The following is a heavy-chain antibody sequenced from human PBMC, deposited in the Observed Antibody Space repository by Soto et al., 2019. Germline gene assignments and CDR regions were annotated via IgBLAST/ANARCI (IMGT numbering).Heavy chain of an antibody. Sequence: QVQLVQSGAEVKKPGSSVKVSCKASGGTFRNYAISWVRRAPGQGLEWMGGIIPIFGTASYAQRFQGRVIITAVDSTSTAYMVLSSLRSEDPGVYYCARVGVDTALVYGMDVWGQGTTVTVSS. CDR1: GGTFRNYA. CDR2: IIPIFGTA. D-gene: IGHD5-18*01. V-gene: IGHV1-69*12. J-gene: IGHJ6*02. CDR3: ARVGVDTALVYGMDV.